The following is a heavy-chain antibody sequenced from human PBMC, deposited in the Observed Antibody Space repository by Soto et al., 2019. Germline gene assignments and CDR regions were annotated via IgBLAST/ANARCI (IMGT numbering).Heavy chain of an antibody. D-gene: IGHD2-2*01. CDR1: GYSFTSYW. J-gene: IGHJ6*03. Sequence: SLKISCKDSGYSFTSYWIGWVRQMPGKGLEWMGIIYPGDSDTRYSPSFQGQVTISADKSISTAYLQWSSLKASDTAMYYCARLTAAQRENYYYYYYYMDVWGKGTTVTVSS. CDR2: IYPGDSDT. V-gene: IGHV5-51*01. CDR3: ARLTAAQRENYYYYYYYMDV.